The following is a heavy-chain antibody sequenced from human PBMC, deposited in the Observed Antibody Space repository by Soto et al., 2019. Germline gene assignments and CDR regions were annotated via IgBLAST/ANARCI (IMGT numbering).Heavy chain of an antibody. D-gene: IGHD4-17*01. Sequence: PSETLYLTCTVSGGSISSYYWSWIRQPPGKGLEWIGYIYYSGSTNYNPSLKSRVTISVDTSKNQFSLKLSSVTAADTAVYYCARSRTTVTPSGSKHWGQGTLVTASS. J-gene: IGHJ1*01. CDR3: ARSRTTVTPSGSKH. V-gene: IGHV4-59*01. CDR2: IYYSGST. CDR1: GGSISSYY.